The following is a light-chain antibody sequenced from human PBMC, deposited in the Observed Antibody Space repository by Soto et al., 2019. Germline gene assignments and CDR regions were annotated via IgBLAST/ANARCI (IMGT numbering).Light chain of an antibody. CDR3: QEYIQWSPGI. CDR2: DTS. V-gene: IGKV3-15*01. Sequence: DIVVTQSPATLSASPGERVTLSCRASQFVSSRLAWYQRRPGQVPRLLIYDTSTRAPGISARFSGSGSGTEFTLAIGSLQSGDFAVYYCQEYIQWSPGIFGPGTTVDIK. J-gene: IGKJ3*01. CDR1: QFVSSR.